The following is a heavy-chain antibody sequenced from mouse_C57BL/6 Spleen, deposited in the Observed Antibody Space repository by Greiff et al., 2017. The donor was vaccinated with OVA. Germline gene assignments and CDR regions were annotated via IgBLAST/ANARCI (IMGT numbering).Heavy chain of an antibody. V-gene: IGHV1-78*01. J-gene: IGHJ2*01. Sequence: VKLMESDAELVKPGASVKISCKVSGYTFTDHTIHWMKQRPEQGLEWIGYIYPRDGSTKYNEKFKGKATLTADKSSSTAYMQLNSLTSEDSAVYFCAIYYGYGGVFYFDYWGQGTTLTVSS. CDR1: GYTFTDHT. CDR3: AIYYGYGGVFYFDY. CDR2: IYPRDGST. D-gene: IGHD2-2*01.